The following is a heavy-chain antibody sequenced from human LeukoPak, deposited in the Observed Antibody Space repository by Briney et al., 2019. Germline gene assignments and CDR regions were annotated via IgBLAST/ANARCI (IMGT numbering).Heavy chain of an antibody. CDR2: INPKNGGS. V-gene: IGHV1-2*02. Sequence: ASVKVSCKASGYTFTSYGISWVRQAPGQGLEWMGWINPKNGGSHSAQKFQGRVTMTRDTSISTAYMELRSLRSDDTAVYYCARESRGNWFDPWGQGTLVTVSS. CDR3: ARESRGNWFDP. CDR1: GYTFTSYG. J-gene: IGHJ5*02.